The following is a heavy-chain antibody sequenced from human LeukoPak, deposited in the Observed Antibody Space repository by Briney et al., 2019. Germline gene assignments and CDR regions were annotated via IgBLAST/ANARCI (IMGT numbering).Heavy chain of an antibody. CDR1: GFTVSSNY. J-gene: IGHJ6*02. D-gene: IGHD4-17*01. CDR3: ARASALGTVTPYYGMDV. Sequence: QPGGSLRLSCAASGFTVSSNYMSWVRQAPGKGLEWVSVIYSGGSTYYADSVKGRFTISRDNSKNTLYLQMNSLRAEDTAVYYCARASALGTVTPYYGMDVWGQGTTVTVS. V-gene: IGHV3-53*01. CDR2: IYSGGST.